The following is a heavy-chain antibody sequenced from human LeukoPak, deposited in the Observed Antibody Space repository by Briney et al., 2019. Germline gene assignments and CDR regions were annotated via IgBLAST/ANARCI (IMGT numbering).Heavy chain of an antibody. CDR1: GFTVSSNY. V-gene: IGHV3-66*02. J-gene: IGHJ4*02. CDR2: IYSGGST. CDR3: AREERLIVATTNGLGFSIY. Sequence: QPGGSLRLSCAASGFTVSSNYMSWVRQAPGKGLEWVSVIYSGGSTYYADSVKGRFTISRDNSKNTLYLQMNSLRAEDTAVYYCAREERLIVATTNGLGFSIYWGQGTLVTVSS. D-gene: IGHD5-12*01.